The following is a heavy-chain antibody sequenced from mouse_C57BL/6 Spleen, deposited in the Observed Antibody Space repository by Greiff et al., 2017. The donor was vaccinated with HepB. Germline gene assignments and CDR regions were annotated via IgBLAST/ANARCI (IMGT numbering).Heavy chain of an antibody. D-gene: IGHD1-1*01. Sequence: EVKLMESGEGLVKPGGSLKLSCAASGFTFSSYAMSWVRQTPEKRLEWVAYISSGGDYIYYADTVKGRFTISRDNARNTLYLQMSSRKSEDTAMYYCTRDTVVEAMDYWGQGTSVTVSS. V-gene: IGHV5-9-1*02. CDR2: ISSGGDYI. J-gene: IGHJ4*01. CDR3: TRDTVVEAMDY. CDR1: GFTFSSYA.